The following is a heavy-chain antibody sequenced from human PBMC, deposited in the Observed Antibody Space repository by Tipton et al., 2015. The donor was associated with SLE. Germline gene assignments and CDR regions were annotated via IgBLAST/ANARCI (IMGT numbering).Heavy chain of an antibody. CDR3: ARDNRGLLAGYYSYYYYMDV. CDR1: GGSFSGYY. D-gene: IGHD2/OR15-2a*01. CDR2: VNHLGTI. Sequence: TLSLTCDVNGGSFSGYYWSWIRQSPGKGLEWIGEVNHLGTIYYNASLKSRVTISASRSKNQLSLKVTSVTAADTAVYYCARDNRGLLAGYYSYYYYMDVWGKGTTVTASS. V-gene: IGHV4-34*01. J-gene: IGHJ6*03.